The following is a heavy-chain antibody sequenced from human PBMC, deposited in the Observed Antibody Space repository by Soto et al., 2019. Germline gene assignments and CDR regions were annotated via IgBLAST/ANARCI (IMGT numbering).Heavy chain of an antibody. CDR2: MNPNSGNT. J-gene: IGHJ5*02. CDR1: GYTFTSYD. V-gene: IGHV1-8*01. D-gene: IGHD3-3*01. CDR3: ARGVYYDFWSGYGGWFDP. Sequence: QVQLVQSGAEVKKPGASVKVSCKASGYTFTSYDINWVRQATGQGLEWMGWMNPNSGNTGYAQKFQGRVTMTRNTSISTAYIDLSSLRSEDTAVYYCARGVYYDFWSGYGGWFDPWGQGTLVTVSS.